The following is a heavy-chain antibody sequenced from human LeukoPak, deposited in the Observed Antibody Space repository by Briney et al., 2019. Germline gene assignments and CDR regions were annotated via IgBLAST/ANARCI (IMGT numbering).Heavy chain of an antibody. CDR2: ISGSGGNT. Sequence: GGSLRLSCAASGFTFSSYTMNWVRQAPGKGLEWVSAISGSGGNTYSADSVKGRCTISRDNSKKTLFLHMNSLRAEDTAVYYCARGMSATSGYLELEYWGQGTLVTVST. CDR1: GFTFSSYT. D-gene: IGHD3-22*01. V-gene: IGHV3-23*01. CDR3: ARGMSATSGYLELEY. J-gene: IGHJ4*02.